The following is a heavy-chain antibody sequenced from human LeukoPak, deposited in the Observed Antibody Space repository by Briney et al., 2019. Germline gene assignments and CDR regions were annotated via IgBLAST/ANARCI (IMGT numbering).Heavy chain of an antibody. CDR3: ATAGNYRFDY. V-gene: IGHV3-74*01. CDR1: GFTFSNYW. D-gene: IGHD1-7*01. CDR2: INPDGSTI. J-gene: IGHJ4*02. Sequence: GGSLRLSCAASGFTFSNYWVHWVRQAPGKGLVWVSRINPDGSTINYADSVKGRFTIYRDNAKNPLYLQMNSLRAEDTAVYYCATAGNYRFDYWGQGTLVTVSS.